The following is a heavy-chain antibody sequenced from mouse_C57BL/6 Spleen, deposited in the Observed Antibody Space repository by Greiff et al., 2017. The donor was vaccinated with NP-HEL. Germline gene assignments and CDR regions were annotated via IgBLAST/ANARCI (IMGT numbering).Heavy chain of an antibody. CDR1: GYTFTSYW. V-gene: IGHV1-69*01. CDR2: IDPSDSYT. Sequence: QVQLQQPGAELVMPGASVKLSCKASGYTFTSYWMHWVKQRPGQGLEWIGEIDPSDSYTNYNQKFKGKSTLTVDKSSSTAYMQLSSLTSEDSAVYYCARPLYYYGSSYPPWFAYWGQGTLVTVSA. J-gene: IGHJ3*01. CDR3: ARPLYYYGSSYPPWFAY. D-gene: IGHD1-1*01.